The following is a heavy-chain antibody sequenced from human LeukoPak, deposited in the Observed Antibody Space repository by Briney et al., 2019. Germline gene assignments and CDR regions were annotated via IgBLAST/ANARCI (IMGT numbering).Heavy chain of an antibody. V-gene: IGHV3-7*01. J-gene: IGHJ4*02. Sequence: GGYLRLYCAASGFTVISYWMSWVRQAPGKGLVWVSNIKQDGSEKDYVVSVKGRFTVSRYNDKNSLYLKMNSLRAEDTAVYYCARDRYCSSTSCFHEGYWGQGTLVTVSS. CDR2: IKQDGSEK. D-gene: IGHD2-2*01. CDR3: ARDRYCSSTSCFHEGY. CDR1: GFTVISYW.